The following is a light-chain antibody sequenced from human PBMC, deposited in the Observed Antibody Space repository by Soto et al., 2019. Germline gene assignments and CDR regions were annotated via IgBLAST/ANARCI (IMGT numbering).Light chain of an antibody. Sequence: EIALTQSPGTLSLSPGERATLSCRASQSVSSSYLAWYQQKPGQAPRLLIYGASSSATGIPDRFSGSGSGTDFSLTISRLEPEDFAVYYCQQYGSSRTWTFGQGTKVEIK. CDR1: QSVSSSY. CDR2: GAS. J-gene: IGKJ1*01. CDR3: QQYGSSRTWT. V-gene: IGKV3-20*01.